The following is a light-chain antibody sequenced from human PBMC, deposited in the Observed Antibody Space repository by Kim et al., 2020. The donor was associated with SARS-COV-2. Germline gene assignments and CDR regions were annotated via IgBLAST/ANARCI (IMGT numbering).Light chain of an antibody. J-gene: IGKJ2*01. V-gene: IGKV3-11*01. CDR2: DAS. Sequence: SLSPGERATLSCRASPSVSSYLAWYQQKPGQAPRLLIYDASNRATGIPARFSGSGSGTYFTLTISSLEPEDFAVYYCQQRTNWLYTFGQGTKLEI. CDR3: QQRTNWLYT. CDR1: PSVSSY.